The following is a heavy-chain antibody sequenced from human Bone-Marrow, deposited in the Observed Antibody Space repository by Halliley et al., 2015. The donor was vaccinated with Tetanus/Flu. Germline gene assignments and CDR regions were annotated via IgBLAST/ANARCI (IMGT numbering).Heavy chain of an antibody. CDR3: AKDPAYYSDSRGHYLDS. CDR1: GFMFSSYA. CDR2: IRNNGGTS. Sequence: CAASGFMFSSYAMTWVRQAPGKGLEWVSTIRNNGGTSDYADSVKGRFTISRDNSKSILYLQMNSLRAEDTAVYYCAKDPAYYSDSRGHYLDSWGQGTLVTVSS. D-gene: IGHD3-22*01. V-gene: IGHV3-23*01. J-gene: IGHJ4*02.